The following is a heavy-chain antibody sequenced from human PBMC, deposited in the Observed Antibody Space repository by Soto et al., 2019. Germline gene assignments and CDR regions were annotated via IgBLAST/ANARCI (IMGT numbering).Heavy chain of an antibody. Sequence: PGGALRLSCTASGFSFNSHGMDWVRQAPGKGLEWVARILYDGSKEYYADSVKGRFTISRDNSKNTLYLQMDSLRVEDTAVYYCAKDLALMADYWGQVPPVTASS. J-gene: IGHJ4*02. CDR2: ILYDGSKE. CDR1: GFSFNSHG. V-gene: IGHV3-30*18. D-gene: IGHD3-16*01. CDR3: AKDLALMADY.